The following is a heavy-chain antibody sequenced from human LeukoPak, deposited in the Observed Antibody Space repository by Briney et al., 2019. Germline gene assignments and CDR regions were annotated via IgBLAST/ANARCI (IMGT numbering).Heavy chain of an antibody. CDR1: GFTFSDYY. Sequence: GGSLRLSCAASGFTFSDYYMSWIRQAPGKGLEWVSYISSSGSTIYYADSVKGRFTISRDNSKNTVYLQMNSLRAEDTAVYYCAKDRDGYNPDYWGQGTLVSVSS. V-gene: IGHV3-11*01. CDR3: AKDRDGYNPDY. J-gene: IGHJ4*02. CDR2: ISSSGSTI. D-gene: IGHD5-24*01.